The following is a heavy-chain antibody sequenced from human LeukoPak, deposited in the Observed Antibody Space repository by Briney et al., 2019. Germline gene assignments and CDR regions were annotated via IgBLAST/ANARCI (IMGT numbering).Heavy chain of an antibody. Sequence: PGGSLRLSCAASGFTFSSYAMTWVRQAPGKGLEWVSAVSGSGGSTYYADSVKGRFTISRDNSKNTLYLQMNSLGAEDTAVYYCAREYGSGSYYYDYWGQGTLVTVSS. J-gene: IGHJ4*02. CDR3: AREYGSGSYYYDY. D-gene: IGHD3-10*01. CDR2: VSGSGGST. CDR1: GFTFSSYA. V-gene: IGHV3-23*01.